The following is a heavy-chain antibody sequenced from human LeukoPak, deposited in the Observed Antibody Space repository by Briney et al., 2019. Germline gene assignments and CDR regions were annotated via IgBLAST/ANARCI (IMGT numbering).Heavy chain of an antibody. Sequence: SETLSLTCAVYGGSFSGYYWSWIRQPPGKGLEWIGEINHSGSTNYNPSLKSRVTISVDTSKNQFSLKLSSVTAADTAVYYCASRAYYDFWGGYYNYWGQGTLVTVSS. J-gene: IGHJ4*02. V-gene: IGHV4-34*01. CDR2: INHSGST. D-gene: IGHD3-3*01. CDR1: GGSFSGYY. CDR3: ASRAYYDFWGGYYNY.